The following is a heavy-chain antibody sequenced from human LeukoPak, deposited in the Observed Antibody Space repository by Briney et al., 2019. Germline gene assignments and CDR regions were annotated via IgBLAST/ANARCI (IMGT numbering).Heavy chain of an antibody. D-gene: IGHD2-15*01. CDR3: ARLGRYCSGGSCSPLDP. V-gene: IGHV4-59*01. CDR1: GGSTSSYY. J-gene: IGHJ5*02. CDR2: IYYSGST. Sequence: SETLSLTCTVSGGSTSSYYWSWIRQPPGKGLEWIGYIYYSGSTNYNPSLKSRVTISVDTSKNQFSLKLSSVTAADTAVYYCARLGRYCSGGSCSPLDPWGQGTLVTVSS.